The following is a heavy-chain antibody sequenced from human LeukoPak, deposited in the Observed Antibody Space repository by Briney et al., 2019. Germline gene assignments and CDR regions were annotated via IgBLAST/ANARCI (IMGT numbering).Heavy chain of an antibody. J-gene: IGHJ5*02. CDR1: GGSISSGGYY. CDR2: IYYSGST. Sequence: SQTLSLTCTVSGGSISSGGYYWSWIRQHPGKGLEWIGYIYYSGSTYYNPSLKSRVTISVDTSKNQFSLKLSSVTAADTAVYYCARGLDIVGFPVMGNWFDPWGQGTLVTVSS. D-gene: IGHD2-2*03. V-gene: IGHV4-31*03. CDR3: ARGLDIVGFPVMGNWFDP.